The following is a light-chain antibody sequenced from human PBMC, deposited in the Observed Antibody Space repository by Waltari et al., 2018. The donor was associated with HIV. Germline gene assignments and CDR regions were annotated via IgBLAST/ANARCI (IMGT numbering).Light chain of an antibody. CDR1: SNDVGGYNY. V-gene: IGLV2-11*01. CDR2: DVT. J-gene: IGLJ1*01. Sequence: QSALTQPRSVSGSPGQSVTVSCTGTSNDVGGYNYVSWYQQHPGQAPNFIICDVTARPSGMPDRFSGSKSGNTASLTISGLQAEDEADYYCCSYTGSKIYVFGTGTQVTVL. CDR3: CSYTGSKIYV.